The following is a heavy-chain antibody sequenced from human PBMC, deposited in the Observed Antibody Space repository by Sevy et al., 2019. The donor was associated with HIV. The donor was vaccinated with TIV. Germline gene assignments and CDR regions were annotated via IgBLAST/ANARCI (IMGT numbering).Heavy chain of an antibody. CDR3: ARDPSYSNSWYDY. D-gene: IGHD6-13*01. V-gene: IGHV3-74*01. J-gene: IGHJ4*02. Sequence: GGSLRLSCAASGFTFSSNWMHWVRQAPGKGLVWVSRINGDASYTNYADSVKGRFTISRDNAKNTVYLQMNSLRAEDMAVYYCARDPSYSNSWYDYWGQGTLVTVSS. CDR1: GFTFSSNW. CDR2: INGDASYT.